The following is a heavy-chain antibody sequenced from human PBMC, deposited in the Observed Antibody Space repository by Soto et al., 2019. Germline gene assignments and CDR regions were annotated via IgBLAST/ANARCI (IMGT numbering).Heavy chain of an antibody. CDR2: ISSSSSTI. V-gene: IGHV3-48*04. CDR3: ARATVHCCAASCVASRGGMDV. Sequence: GGSLRLSCAASGFTFSSYSMNWVRQAPGKGLEWVSYISSSSSTIYYADSVKGRFTISRDNAKNTLYLQMNSLRAEDTAVYYCARATVHCCAASCVASRGGMDVWGQGTTVTVSS. J-gene: IGHJ6*02. CDR1: GFTFSSYS. D-gene: IGHD2-15*01.